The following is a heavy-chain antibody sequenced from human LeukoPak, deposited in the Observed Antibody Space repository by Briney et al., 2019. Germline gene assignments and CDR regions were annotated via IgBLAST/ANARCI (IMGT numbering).Heavy chain of an antibody. D-gene: IGHD3-3*01. J-gene: IGHJ5*02. V-gene: IGHV3-7*01. CDR1: GFTFSSYW. Sequence: ASGFTFSSYWMSWVRQAPGKGREWGANIKQDGSENYYVDSFKGRFTVSRDNAKNSLYLQMNSLRAEHTALYYCARKPRRRITIFGVVIPNWFDPWGQGTLVTVSS. CDR3: ARKPRRRITIFGVVIPNWFDP. CDR2: IKQDGSEN.